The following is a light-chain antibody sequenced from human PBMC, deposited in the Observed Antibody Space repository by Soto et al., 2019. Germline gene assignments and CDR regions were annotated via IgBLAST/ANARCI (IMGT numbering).Light chain of an antibody. CDR2: DVT. J-gene: IGLJ1*01. Sequence: QSVLTQPASVSGSPGQSITISCTGTSSDVGGYNFVSWYQQHPGKAPKLVIHDVTTRPSGVSIRFSGSKSGTTASLTISGLQPEDEADYYCCSYASSTSYVFGTGTKVTVL. V-gene: IGLV2-14*01. CDR3: CSYASSTSYV. CDR1: SSDVGGYNF.